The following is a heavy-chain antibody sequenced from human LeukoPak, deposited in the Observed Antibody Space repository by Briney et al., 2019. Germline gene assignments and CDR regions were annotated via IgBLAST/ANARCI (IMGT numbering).Heavy chain of an antibody. CDR3: ARSHSNFYYGMDV. Sequence: ASVKVSCKASGYTFTGYYMHWVRQAPGQGLEWMGWINPNSGGTYYPQKFQGWVTMTRDTSISTAYMELSRLRSDDVAVYYCARSHSNFYYGMDVWGQGTTVTVPS. V-gene: IGHV1-2*04. D-gene: IGHD4-11*01. CDR1: GYTFTGYY. J-gene: IGHJ6*02. CDR2: INPNSGGT.